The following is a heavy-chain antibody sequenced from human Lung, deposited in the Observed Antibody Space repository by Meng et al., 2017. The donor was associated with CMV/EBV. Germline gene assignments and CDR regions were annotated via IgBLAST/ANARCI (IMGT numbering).Heavy chain of an antibody. J-gene: IGHJ4*02. CDR1: GFTFSSYW. D-gene: IGHD2-2*01. CDR3: ARDPGYCSSTSCSGFFDY. Sequence: GGSLRLXXAASGFTFSSYWMSWVRQAPGKGLEWVANIKQDGSENYYVDSVKGRFTISRDNAKNSLYLQMNSLRAEDTAVYYCARDPGYCSSTSCSGFFDYWGQGPLVTVSS. CDR2: IKQDGSEN. V-gene: IGHV3-7*01.